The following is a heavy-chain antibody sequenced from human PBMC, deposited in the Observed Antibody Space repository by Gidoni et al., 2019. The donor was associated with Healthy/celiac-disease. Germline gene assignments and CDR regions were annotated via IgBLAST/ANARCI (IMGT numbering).Heavy chain of an antibody. Sequence: SSYGMHWVRQAPGKGLEWVAVIWYDGSNKYYADSVKGRFTISRDNSKNTLYLQMNSLRAEDTAVYYCARLAPRRQYGDYGGGLDYWGQGTLVTVSS. CDR1: SSYG. CDR3: ARLAPRRQYGDYGGGLDY. J-gene: IGHJ4*02. D-gene: IGHD4-17*01. CDR2: IWYDGSNK. V-gene: IGHV3-33*01.